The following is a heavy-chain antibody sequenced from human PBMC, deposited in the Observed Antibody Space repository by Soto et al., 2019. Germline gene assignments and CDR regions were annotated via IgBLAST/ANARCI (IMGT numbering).Heavy chain of an antibody. D-gene: IGHD3-16*01. V-gene: IGHV3-33*01. CDR3: VRDWAFYYDNGHLNWFGR. CDR1: GFNFHSHA. Sequence: GGSLRLSCAVSGFNFHSHAMHWVRQAPGKGLEWVAVVWHDGEKRQYADSVKGRFTIYRDNSNNTLFLQMDGLRAEDTAIYYCVRDWAFYYDNGHLNWFGRWGQGTLVTVSS. J-gene: IGHJ5*02. CDR2: VWHDGEKR.